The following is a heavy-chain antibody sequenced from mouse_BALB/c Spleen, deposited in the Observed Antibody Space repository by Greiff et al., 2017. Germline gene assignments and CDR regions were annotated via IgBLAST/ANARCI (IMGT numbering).Heavy chain of an antibody. CDR1: GFSFTSYG. Sequence: VQLVESGPGLVAPSQSLSITCTVSGFSFTSYGVHWVRQPPGKGLEWLGVIRAGGSTNYNSALMSRLSISKGNSKSQGFLKMNSRQTDDTAMYYCARGTYCDDWGQGTTLTVSS. CDR2: IRAGGST. CDR3: ARGTYCDD. V-gene: IGHV2-9*02. J-gene: IGHJ2*01.